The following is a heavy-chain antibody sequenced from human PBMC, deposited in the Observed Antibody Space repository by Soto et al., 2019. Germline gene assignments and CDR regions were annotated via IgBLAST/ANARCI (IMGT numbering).Heavy chain of an antibody. Sequence: QVQLVESGGGVVQPGRSLRLSCAASGFSFSISPMHWVRQAPGKGPEWVALISYDGTNKFYAYSVKGRFTISRDNYTCTSYLQVDCLSLEDAAVDYCSWDRKTSGGEHRAFNYHDFWGQGTLVTVSS. CDR1: GFSFSISP. CDR3: SWDRKTSGGEHRAFNYHDF. CDR2: ISYDGTNK. J-gene: IGHJ4*02. D-gene: IGHD1-7*01. V-gene: IGHV3-30-3*01.